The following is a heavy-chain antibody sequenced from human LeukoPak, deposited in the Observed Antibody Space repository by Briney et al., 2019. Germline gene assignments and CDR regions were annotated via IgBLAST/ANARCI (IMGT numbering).Heavy chain of an antibody. V-gene: IGHV4-38-2*02. J-gene: IGHJ4*02. CDR3: TRADSSGWVSVDY. D-gene: IGHD6-19*01. CDR2: IYHSGST. CDR1: GYSISNGYY. Sequence: SETLSLTCTVSGYSISNGYYWVWIRQPPGKGLEWIGIIYHSGSTHYSPSLKSRVTTSVDTSKNQVSLRLTSVTAADTAFYYCTRADSSGWVSVDYWGQGTLVTVSS.